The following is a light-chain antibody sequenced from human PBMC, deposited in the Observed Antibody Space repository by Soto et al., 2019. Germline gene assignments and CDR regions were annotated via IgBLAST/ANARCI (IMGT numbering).Light chain of an antibody. CDR1: QSISSY. Sequence: DIQMTQSPSSRSASVVDRFTITCLASQSISSYLHWYQQKPGKAPKLLIYAASSLKTGVPSRFSGSGSGTDFTLTISSLQPEDFAIYYCQQSYSNPPTFGQGTKVDI. CDR2: AAS. J-gene: IGKJ1*01. CDR3: QQSYSNPPT. V-gene: IGKV1-39*01.